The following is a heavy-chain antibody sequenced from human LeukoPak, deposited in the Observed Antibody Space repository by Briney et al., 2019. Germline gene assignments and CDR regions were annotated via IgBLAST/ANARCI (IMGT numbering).Heavy chain of an antibody. CDR2: ISSSGSTI. D-gene: IGHD4-17*01. Sequence: GGSLRLSCAASGFTFSSYEMNWVRQAPGKGLEWVSYISSSGSTIYYADSVKGRFTISRDNAKNSLYLQMNSLRAEDTAVYYCAKYGYGDYFFFVDYWGQGTLVTVSS. V-gene: IGHV3-48*03. CDR3: AKYGYGDYFFFVDY. J-gene: IGHJ4*02. CDR1: GFTFSSYE.